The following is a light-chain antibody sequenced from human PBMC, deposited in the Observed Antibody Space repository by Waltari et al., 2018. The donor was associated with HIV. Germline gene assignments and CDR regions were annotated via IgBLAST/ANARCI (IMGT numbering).Light chain of an antibody. CDR3: LLSYGNRRPGV. V-gene: IGLV7-46*01. J-gene: IGLJ3*02. Sequence: QAVVTQEPSLTVSPGGTVTLTCGPSTGAVTSGHYPYWFQQKPGQAPRTMIYDTTNRHSWTPARCSGSLLGDKAVLTLSGAQPEDEAQYYCLLSYGNRRPGVFGGGTKLTVL. CDR1: TGAVTSGHY. CDR2: DTT.